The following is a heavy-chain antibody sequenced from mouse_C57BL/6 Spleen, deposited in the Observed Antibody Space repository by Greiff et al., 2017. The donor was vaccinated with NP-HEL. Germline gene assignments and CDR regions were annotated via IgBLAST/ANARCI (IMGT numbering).Heavy chain of an antibody. CDR1: GFTFSDYG. D-gene: IGHD2-3*01. Sequence: EVKLMESGGGLVKPGGSLKLSCAASGFTFSDYGMHWVRQAPEKGLEWVAYISSGSSTIYYADTVKGRFTISRDNAKNTLFLQMTSLRSEDTAMYYCARKNGYYFWYFDVWGTGTTVTVSS. CDR2: ISSGSSTI. V-gene: IGHV5-17*01. CDR3: ARKNGYYFWYFDV. J-gene: IGHJ1*03.